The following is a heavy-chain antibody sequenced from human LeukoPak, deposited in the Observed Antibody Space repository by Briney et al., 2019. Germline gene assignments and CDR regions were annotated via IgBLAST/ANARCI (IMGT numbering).Heavy chain of an antibody. CDR2: INHSGST. CDR1: GGSFSGYY. J-gene: IGHJ3*02. Sequence: PSETLSLTCAVYGGSFSGYYWSWIRQPPGKGLEWIGEINHSGSTYYNPSLKSRVTISVDTSKNQFSLKLSSVTAADTAVYYCARVSVAAAAENAFDIWGQGTMVTVSS. CDR3: ARVSVAAAAENAFDI. V-gene: IGHV4-34*01. D-gene: IGHD6-13*01.